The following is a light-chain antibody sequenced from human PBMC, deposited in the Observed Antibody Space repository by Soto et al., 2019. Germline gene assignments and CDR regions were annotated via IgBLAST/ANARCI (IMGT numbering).Light chain of an antibody. CDR1: QSINTW. Sequence: DIQMTQSPSTLSASVGDRVTITCRASQSINTWLAWYQEKPGKAPKRLIYRASTLESGVPSRFSGSGSGTEFPLTISSLQPDDFSTYYCQPYTPDSGTFGPGTKVDI. CDR2: RAS. CDR3: QPYTPDSGT. V-gene: IGKV1-5*03. J-gene: IGKJ3*01.